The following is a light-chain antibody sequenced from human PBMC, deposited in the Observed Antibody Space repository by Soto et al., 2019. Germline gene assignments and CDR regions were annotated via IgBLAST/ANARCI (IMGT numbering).Light chain of an antibody. CDR2: DVS. CDR1: SSDVGGYNY. V-gene: IGLV2-14*01. Sequence: QCALTQPASVSGSPGQSIAISCTGTSSDVGGYNYVSWYQQHPGKAPKLMIYDVSDRPSGVSDRFSGSKSGNTASLTISGLQAEDEADYYCSSYTISSTYVFGTGTKLTVL. J-gene: IGLJ1*01. CDR3: SSYTISSTYV.